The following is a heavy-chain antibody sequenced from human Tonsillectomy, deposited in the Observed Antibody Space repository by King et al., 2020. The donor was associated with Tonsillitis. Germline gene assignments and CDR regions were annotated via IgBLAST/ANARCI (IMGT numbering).Heavy chain of an antibody. V-gene: IGHV4-39*07. CDR1: GGSISSSSYY. J-gene: IGHJ4*02. D-gene: IGHD3-22*01. CDR3: ARLSPYYYDSSGCGDLDY. Sequence: LQLQESGPGLVKPSETLSLTCTVSGGSISSSSYYWGWIRQPPGKGLEWIGSLYYSGSTYYNPSLKSRVTISVDTSKNQFSLKLSSVTAADTAVYYCARLSPYYYDSSGCGDLDYRGQGTLVTVSS. CDR2: LYYSGST.